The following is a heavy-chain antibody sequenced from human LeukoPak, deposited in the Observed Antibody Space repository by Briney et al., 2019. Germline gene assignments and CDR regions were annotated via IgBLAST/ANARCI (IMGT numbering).Heavy chain of an antibody. CDR3: AGLGYCTSTNCYIDY. CDR1: GFTFSNDW. V-gene: IGHV3-74*01. D-gene: IGHD2-2*02. CDR2: INGDGSST. J-gene: IGHJ4*02. Sequence: PGGSLRLSCGASGFTFSNDWMHWVRQPPGKGLVWVSRINGDGSSTTYADSVKGRFTISRDNAKNTLYLQTNSLRAEDTAVYYCAGLGYCTSTNCYIDYWGQGTVVTVSS.